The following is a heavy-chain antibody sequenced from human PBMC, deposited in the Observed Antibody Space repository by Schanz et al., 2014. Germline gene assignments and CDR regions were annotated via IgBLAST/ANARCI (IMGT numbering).Heavy chain of an antibody. CDR2: MNPNSGNP. CDR3: ARGRTFDY. Sequence: QVQLVQSGAEVKKPGSSMKVSCKASGGTFSTYPINWLRQAPGQGLEWLGWMNPNSGNPGFAQKFRGRVTMTRNTSMSTAYIELHILTSEDTAVYYCARGRTFDYWGQGTLVNDSS. J-gene: IGHJ4*01. V-gene: IGHV1-8*02. CDR1: GGTFSTYP.